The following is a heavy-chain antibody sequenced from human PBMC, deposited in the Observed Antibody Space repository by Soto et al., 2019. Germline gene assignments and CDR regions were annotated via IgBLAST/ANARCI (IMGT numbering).Heavy chain of an antibody. D-gene: IGHD3-10*01. CDR1: GFTFSDHF. CDR2: SRNKANSYTT. J-gene: IGHJ4*02. CDR3: ARVSNPIVGGVTRVLDY. V-gene: IGHV3-72*01. Sequence: GGSLRLSCAASGFTFSDHFMDWVRQAPGKGLEWVGRSRNKANSYTTGYAASVKGRFTISRDDSKNSVHLQMNSLKTEDTAVYYCARVSNPIVGGVTRVLDYWGQGTLVTVSS.